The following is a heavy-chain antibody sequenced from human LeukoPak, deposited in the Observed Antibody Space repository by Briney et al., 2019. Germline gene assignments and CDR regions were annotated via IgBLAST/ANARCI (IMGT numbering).Heavy chain of an antibody. V-gene: IGHV1-2*02. CDR3: ARDTVTTMRGRQAGLNWFDP. Sequence: GASVKVSCKASGYTFTGYYMHWVRQAPGQGLEWMGWINPNSGGTNYAQKFQGRVTMTRDTSISTAYMELSRLRSDDTAVYYCARDTVTTMRGRQAGLNWFDPWGQGTLVTVSS. CDR1: GYTFTGYY. J-gene: IGHJ5*02. D-gene: IGHD4-17*01. CDR2: INPNSGGT.